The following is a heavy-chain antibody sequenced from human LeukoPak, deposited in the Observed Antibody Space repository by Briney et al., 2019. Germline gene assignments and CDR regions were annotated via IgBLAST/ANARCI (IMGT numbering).Heavy chain of an antibody. J-gene: IGHJ3*02. V-gene: IGHV3-48*01. Sequence: GGSLRLSCAASGFTFSSYSMNWVRQAPGKGLERVSYISSSSSTIYYADSVKGRFTISRDNAKNTLYLQMNSLRAEDTAVYYCAKAVDLATISVDIWGQGTMVTVSS. CDR3: AKAVDLATISVDI. D-gene: IGHD5-24*01. CDR1: GFTFSSYS. CDR2: ISSSSSTI.